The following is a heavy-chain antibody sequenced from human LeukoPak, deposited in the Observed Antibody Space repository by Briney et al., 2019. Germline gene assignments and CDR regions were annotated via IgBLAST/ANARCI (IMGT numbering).Heavy chain of an antibody. V-gene: IGHV1-2*02. J-gene: IGHJ6*03. CDR2: INPNSGGT. CDR3: ARGGYSAKFYYYYMDV. CDR1: GYTFTGYY. Sequence: ASVKVSCKASGYTFTGYYMHWVRQAPGQGLEWMGWINPNSGGTNYAQKFQGRVTMTRDTSISTAFMELSRLRSDDTAVYYCARGGYSAKFYYYYMDVWGKGTTVTVSS. D-gene: IGHD3-22*01.